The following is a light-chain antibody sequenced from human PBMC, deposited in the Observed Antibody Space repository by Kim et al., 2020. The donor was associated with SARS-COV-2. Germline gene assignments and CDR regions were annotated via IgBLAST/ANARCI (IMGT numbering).Light chain of an antibody. CDR3: QQSHTAPLLT. J-gene: IGKJ4*01. V-gene: IGKV1-39*01. CDR1: QSIGTY. Sequence: DIQMTQSPSSLAASVGDRVTIACRASQSIGTYLNWYQQKPGKAPKLLIYAASSLQSGVPSRFIGSGSGTDFTLTISSLQPEDFATYYCQQSHTAPLLTFGGGTKVDIK. CDR2: AAS.